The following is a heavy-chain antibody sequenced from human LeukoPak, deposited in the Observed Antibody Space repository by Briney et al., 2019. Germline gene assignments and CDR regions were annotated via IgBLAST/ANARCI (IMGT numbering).Heavy chain of an antibody. V-gene: IGHV1-18*01. CDR3: ARDYSSSGCDY. CDR1: GYTFTSYG. CDR2: ISAYNGNT. D-gene: IGHD6-19*01. J-gene: IGHJ4*02. Sequence: GASVKVSCKASGYTFTSYGISWVRQAPGQGLEWMGWISAYNGNTNYAQKLQGRVTMTTDTSTSTAYMELSRLRSDDTALYYCARDYSSSGCDYWAREPWSPSPQ.